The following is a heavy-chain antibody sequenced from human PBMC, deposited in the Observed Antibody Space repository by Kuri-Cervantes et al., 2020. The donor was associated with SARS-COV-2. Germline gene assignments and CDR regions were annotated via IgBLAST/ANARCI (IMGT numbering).Heavy chain of an antibody. J-gene: IGHJ6*02. Sequence: GGSLSLSCAASGFTFSSYSMNWVRQAPGKGLVWVSRINSDGSSTSYADSVKGRFTISRDNAKNSLYLQMNNLRAEDTALYYCARDLGKVFPGAWYYGMDVWGQGTTVTVSS. V-gene: IGHV3-74*01. CDR2: INSDGSST. CDR1: GFTFSSYS. D-gene: IGHD4-23*01. CDR3: ARDLGKVFPGAWYYGMDV.